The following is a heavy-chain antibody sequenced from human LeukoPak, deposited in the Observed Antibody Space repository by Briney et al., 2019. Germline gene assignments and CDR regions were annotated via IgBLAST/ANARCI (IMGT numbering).Heavy chain of an antibody. J-gene: IGHJ4*02. CDR2: INHSGST. V-gene: IGHV4-39*07. D-gene: IGHD5-18*01. CDR1: GASISSGSNY. Sequence: KASETLSLTCSVSGASISSGSNYWSWIRQPPGKGLEWIGEINHSGSTNYNPSLKSRVTISVDTSKNQFSLKLSSVTAADTAVYYCARSGATVKGGYFDYWGQGTLVTVSS. CDR3: ARSGATVKGGYFDY.